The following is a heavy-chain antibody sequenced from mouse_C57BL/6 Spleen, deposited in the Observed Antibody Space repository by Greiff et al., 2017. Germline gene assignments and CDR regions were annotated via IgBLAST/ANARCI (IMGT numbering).Heavy chain of an antibody. V-gene: IGHV3-6*01. CDR1: GYSITSGYY. Sequence: EVKLQESGPGLVKPSQSLSLTCSVTGYSITSGYYWNWIRQFPGNKLEWMGYISYDGSNNYNPSLKNRISITRDTSKNQFFLKLHSVTTEDTATYYCVYGSNWYFDVWGTGTTVTVSS. CDR3: VYGSNWYFDV. CDR2: ISYDGSN. J-gene: IGHJ1*03. D-gene: IGHD1-1*01.